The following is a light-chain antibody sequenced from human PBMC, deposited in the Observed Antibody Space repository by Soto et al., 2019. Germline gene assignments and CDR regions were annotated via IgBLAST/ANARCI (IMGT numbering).Light chain of an antibody. CDR1: QSLLHSNGYNY. J-gene: IGKJ5*01. Sequence: DIVMTQSPLSLPVTPGEPASISCRSSQSLLHSNGYNYLDWYLQKPGQSPQLLIYLGSNRSSGVPDRVSGSGSGTDFTLKISRVEAEDVGVYYCMQALQTPITFCQGTRLEIK. CDR3: MQALQTPIT. CDR2: LGS. V-gene: IGKV2-28*01.